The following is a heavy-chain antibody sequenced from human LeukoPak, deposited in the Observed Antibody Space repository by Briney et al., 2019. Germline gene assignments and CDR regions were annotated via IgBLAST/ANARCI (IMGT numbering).Heavy chain of an antibody. CDR3: AELGITMIGGV. CDR2: VTSSSSYV. V-gene: IGHV3-21*01. D-gene: IGHD3-10*02. Sequence: GGSLRLSCEASGFTFSSYNMNWVRQGPGKRLEWVSSVTSSSSYVFYADSVKGRFTISRDNAKNTLYLQMNSLRAEDTAVYYCAELGITMIGGVWGKGTTVTISS. J-gene: IGHJ6*04. CDR1: GFTFSSYN.